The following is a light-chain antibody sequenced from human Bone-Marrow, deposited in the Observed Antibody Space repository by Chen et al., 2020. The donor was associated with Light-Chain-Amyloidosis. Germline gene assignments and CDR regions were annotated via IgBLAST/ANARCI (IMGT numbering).Light chain of an antibody. J-gene: IGLJ2*01. V-gene: IGLV2-14*01. Sequence: QSALTQPASGSGSPRQSITISCPGTSSDVGGYNYVSWYQQYPGKAPKLMIYDVSNRPSGVSNRFSGSKSGNTASLTISGLQAEDEADYYCSSYTSSSTLVFGGGTKLTVL. CDR2: DVS. CDR1: SSDVGGYNY. CDR3: SSYTSSSTLV.